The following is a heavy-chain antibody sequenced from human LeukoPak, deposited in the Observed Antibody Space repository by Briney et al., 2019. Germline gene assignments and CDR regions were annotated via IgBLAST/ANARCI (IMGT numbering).Heavy chain of an antibody. CDR3: ARGGLGPTTFWFDP. D-gene: IGHD1-26*01. J-gene: IGHJ5*02. CDR2: IYYRGNT. Sequence: SKTPSLTCTVSGSSINSYYWTWIRQPPGEGLEWIRYIYYRGNTNYNRSLKSRVTMSIDRSKSQFSLKLSAVTAADTAVYYCARGGLGPTTFWFDPWGQGTRVTVSS. V-gene: IGHV4-59*01. CDR1: GSSINSYY.